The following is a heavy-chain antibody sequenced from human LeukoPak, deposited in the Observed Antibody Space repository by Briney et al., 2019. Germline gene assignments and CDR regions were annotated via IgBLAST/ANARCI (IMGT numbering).Heavy chain of an antibody. V-gene: IGHV1-69*13. CDR1: GGAFSKTA. Sequence: SVKVSCKASGGAFSKTAINWVRQAPGQGLEWMGGFIPFYDATNYARRFQGRLTITVDGSASTAYMELTSLTSEDTAIYYCATMQGYSYSVSWGQGTLITVSS. CDR3: ATMQGYSYSVS. CDR2: FIPFYDAT. J-gene: IGHJ4*02. D-gene: IGHD5-18*01.